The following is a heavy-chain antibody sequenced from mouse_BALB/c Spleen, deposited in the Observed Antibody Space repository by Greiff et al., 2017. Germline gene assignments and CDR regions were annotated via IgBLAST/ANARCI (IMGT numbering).Heavy chain of an antibody. CDR3: ATDLPPAYFDY. Sequence: VQLQQSGAELVRPGSSVKISCKASGYAFSSSWMNWVKQRPGQGLEWIGQIYPGDGDTNYNGKFKGKATLTADKSSSTAYMQLSSLTSEDSAVYFCATDLPPAYFDYWGQGTTLTVSS. CDR2: IYPGDGDT. V-gene: IGHV1-80*01. J-gene: IGHJ2*01. CDR1: GYAFSSSW.